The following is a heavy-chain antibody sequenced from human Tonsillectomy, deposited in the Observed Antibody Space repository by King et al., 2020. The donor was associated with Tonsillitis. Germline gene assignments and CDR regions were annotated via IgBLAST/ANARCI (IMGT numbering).Heavy chain of an antibody. CDR3: ARSLYDLWSGRWFDP. CDR1: VYTFCSYS. CDR2: ISTSSSYI. Sequence: QLVQSGGGLVKPGGSLRLSCAASVYTFCSYSMNWGRQAPGKGLEWVSSISTSSSYIYYAASVKGRFTISRDNAKNSLYLQMNSLRAADTAVYYCARSLYDLWSGRWFDPWGQGALVTVSS. J-gene: IGHJ5*02. V-gene: IGHV3-21*01. D-gene: IGHD3-3*01.